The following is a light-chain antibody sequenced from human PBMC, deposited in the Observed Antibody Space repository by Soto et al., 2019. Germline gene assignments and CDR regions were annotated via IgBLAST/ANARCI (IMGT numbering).Light chain of an antibody. CDR2: DAS. CDR3: QQRNTWPFT. J-gene: IGKJ3*01. Sequence: EIVLTQSPATLSVSPGERATLSCRASQSVSSSLVWYQQKPGQPPRLLIYDASNRATAIPARFSGSGSGTDFSLTISSLEPDDFAVYHCQQRNTWPFTFGPGTKVDIK. V-gene: IGKV3-11*01. CDR1: QSVSSS.